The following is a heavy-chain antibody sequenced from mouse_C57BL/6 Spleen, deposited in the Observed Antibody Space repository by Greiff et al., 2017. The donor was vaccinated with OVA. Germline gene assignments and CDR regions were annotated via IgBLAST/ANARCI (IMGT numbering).Heavy chain of an antibody. CDR3: ARDHYGSRGYFDY. J-gene: IGHJ2*01. CDR1: GYTFTSYW. D-gene: IGHD1-1*01. Sequence: VQLQQSGAELVKPGASVKMSCKASGYTFTSYWITWVKQRPGQGLEWIGDIYPGSGSTNYNEKFKSKATLTVETSSSTAYMQLSSLTSEDSAVYYCARDHYGSRGYFDYWGKGTTLTVSS. V-gene: IGHV1-55*01. CDR2: IYPGSGST.